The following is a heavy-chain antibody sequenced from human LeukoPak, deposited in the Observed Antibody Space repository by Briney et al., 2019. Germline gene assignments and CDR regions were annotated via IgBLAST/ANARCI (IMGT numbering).Heavy chain of an antibody. D-gene: IGHD3-22*01. J-gene: IGHJ4*02. CDR1: GFTFTSYG. Sequence: GGSLRLSCAASGFTFTSYGMHWVRQAPGKGLEWAAVIWYDGSNKYYADSVKGRFTISRDNSKNTLYLQMNSLRAEDTAVYYCARVSFYDSSGYYPPDYWGQGTLVTVSS. V-gene: IGHV3-33*01. CDR2: IWYDGSNK. CDR3: ARVSFYDSSGYYPPDY.